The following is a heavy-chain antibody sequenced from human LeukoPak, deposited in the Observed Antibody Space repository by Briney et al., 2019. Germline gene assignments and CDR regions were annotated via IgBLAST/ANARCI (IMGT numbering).Heavy chain of an antibody. V-gene: IGHV4-59*01. D-gene: IGHD4-11*01. CDR1: GDSMSRYY. J-gene: IGHJ4*02. Sequence: PSETLSLTCTVSGDSMSRYYWSWIRQPPGKGLEWIGYIDYRGSTKYNFSLKSRVTMSVDTSKNQFSLKLTSVTAADTAIYYCARVPLSNFPYFDYWAQGSLVTVSS. CDR3: ARVPLSNFPYFDY. CDR2: IDYRGST.